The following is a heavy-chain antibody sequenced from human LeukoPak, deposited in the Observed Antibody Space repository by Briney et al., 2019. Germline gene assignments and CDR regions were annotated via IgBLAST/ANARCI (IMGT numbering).Heavy chain of an antibody. CDR3: ATVDYYDSSGLDY. CDR2: VDPEDGET. D-gene: IGHD3-22*01. J-gene: IGHJ4*02. V-gene: IGHV1-69-2*01. Sequence: ASVKVSCKVSGYTFTDYYMHWVQQAPGKGLEWMGLVDPEDGETIYAEKFQGRVTITADTSTDTAYMELSSLSSEDTAVYYCATVDYYDSSGLDYWGQGTLVTVSS. CDR1: GYTFTDYY.